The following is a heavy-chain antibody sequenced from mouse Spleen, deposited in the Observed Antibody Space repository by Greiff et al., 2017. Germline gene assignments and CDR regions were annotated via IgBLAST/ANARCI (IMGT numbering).Heavy chain of an antibody. Sequence: QVQLQQSGAELVRPGASVKLSCKASGYTFTDYYINWVKQRPGQGLEWIARIYPGSGNTYYNEKFKGKATLTAEKSSSTAYMQLSSLTSEDSAVYFCARWSDYDVGDYWGQGTSVTVSS. D-gene: IGHD2-4*01. V-gene: IGHV1-76*01. CDR1: GYTFTDYY. CDR3: ARWSDYDVGDY. J-gene: IGHJ4*01. CDR2: IYPGSGNT.